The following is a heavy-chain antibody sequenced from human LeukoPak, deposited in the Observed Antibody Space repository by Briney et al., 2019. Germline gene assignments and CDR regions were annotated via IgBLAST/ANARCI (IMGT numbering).Heavy chain of an antibody. D-gene: IGHD3-3*01. Sequence: GGSLRLSCEASRFTFSNYGMHWVRQAPGKGLEGVAFIRYDGSNKNYADSVKGRFTISRDNSKNTLYVKMNSLRAEDTAIYYCAKDIGVRDPYDAFDIWGQGTVVTVSS. CDR3: AKDIGVRDPYDAFDI. CDR1: RFTFSNYG. CDR2: IRYDGSNK. J-gene: IGHJ3*02. V-gene: IGHV3-30*02.